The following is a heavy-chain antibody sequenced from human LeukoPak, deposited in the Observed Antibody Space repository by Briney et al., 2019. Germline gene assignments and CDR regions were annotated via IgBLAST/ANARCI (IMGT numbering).Heavy chain of an antibody. CDR2: ISGSGGST. CDR3: AKEAIPHPNSDSWVEY. D-gene: IGHD1-1*01. CDR1: GFTFSSYA. J-gene: IGHJ4*02. V-gene: IGHV3-23*01. Sequence: GGSLRLSCAASGFTFSSYAMSWVRQAPGKGLEWVSAISGSGGSTYYADSVKGRFTISRDNSKNTLYLQMNSLRAEDTAVYYCAKEAIPHPNSDSWVEYWGRGTMVTVSS.